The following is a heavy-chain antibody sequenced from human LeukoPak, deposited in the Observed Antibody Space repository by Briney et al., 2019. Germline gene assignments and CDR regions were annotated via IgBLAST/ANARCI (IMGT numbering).Heavy chain of an antibody. CDR1: GGSISSYF. CDR3: AREAHYDSSGYLVDAFDI. CDR2: ISYSGST. D-gene: IGHD3-22*01. Sequence: SETLSLTCTVSGGSISSYFWSWFRQPPGKGLEWIGYISYSGSTNYNPSLKSRITISLDTSKNQFSLKLSSVTAADTAVYYCAREAHYDSSGYLVDAFDIWGQGTMVTVSS. J-gene: IGHJ3*02. V-gene: IGHV4-59*01.